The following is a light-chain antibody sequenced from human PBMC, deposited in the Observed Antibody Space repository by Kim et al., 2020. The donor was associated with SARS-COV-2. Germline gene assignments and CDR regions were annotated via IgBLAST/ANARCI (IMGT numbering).Light chain of an antibody. CDR3: KQSYSTPRT. V-gene: IGKV1-39*01. J-gene: IGKJ1*01. CDR2: AAA. CDR1: QSSSSY. Sequence: ERVTSTCRESQSSSSYLNWYQQRPGKAPKLLIYAAASLQSGVPSRCNGGGSGTDFTLNISSLQPEDFATYYCKQSYSTPRTFGQGTKVDIK.